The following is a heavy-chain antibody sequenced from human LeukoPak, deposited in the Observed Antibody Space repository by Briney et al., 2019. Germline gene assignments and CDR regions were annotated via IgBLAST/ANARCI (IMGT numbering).Heavy chain of an antibody. Sequence: SVKVSCKASGGTFSSYAISWVRQAPGQGLEWMGGIIPIFGTANYAQKFQGRVTITTDESTGTAYMELSSLRSEDTAVYYCARQQGLLRYYMDVWGKGTTVTVSS. CDR3: ARQQGLLRYYMDV. V-gene: IGHV1-69*05. CDR2: IIPIFGTA. J-gene: IGHJ6*03. CDR1: GGTFSSYA. D-gene: IGHD3-22*01.